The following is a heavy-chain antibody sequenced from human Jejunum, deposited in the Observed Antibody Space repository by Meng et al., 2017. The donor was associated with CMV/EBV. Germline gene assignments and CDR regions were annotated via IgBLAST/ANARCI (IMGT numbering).Heavy chain of an antibody. V-gene: IGHV3-21*06. CDR2: VSSGSGYI. CDR3: ARDMCTTTSCYGRLNYYYYAMDV. Sequence: WVRQAPGTGLEWVSSVSSGSGYIYYADAVKGRFTISRDNAKNSLYLQMNSLRAEDTAMYFCARDMCTTTSCYGRLNYYYYAMDVWGQGTTVTVSS. J-gene: IGHJ6*02. D-gene: IGHD2-2*01.